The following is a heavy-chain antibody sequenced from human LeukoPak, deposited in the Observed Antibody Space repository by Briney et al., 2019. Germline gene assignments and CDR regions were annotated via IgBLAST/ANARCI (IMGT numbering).Heavy chain of an antibody. CDR1: GFTLSSYA. CDR2: IRSKGYGGTT. CDR3: SREGNYYGSGSYDY. V-gene: IGHV3-49*04. D-gene: IGHD3-10*01. J-gene: IGHJ4*02. Sequence: GGSLRLSCAASGFTLSSYAMSWVRQAPGKGLEWVGFIRSKGYGGTTEYAASVKGGFTISRDDSKSIAYLQMNSLKTEDTAVYYCSREGNYYGSGSYDYWGQGTLVTVSS.